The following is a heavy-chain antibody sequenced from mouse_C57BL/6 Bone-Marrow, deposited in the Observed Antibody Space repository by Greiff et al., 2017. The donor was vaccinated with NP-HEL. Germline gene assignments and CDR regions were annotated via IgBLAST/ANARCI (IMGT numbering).Heavy chain of an antibody. V-gene: IGHV1-81*01. J-gene: IGHJ2*01. CDR2: IYPRSGNT. Sequence: QVQLQQSGAELARPGASVKLSCKASGYTFTSYGISWVKQRTGQGLVWIGEIYPRSGNTYYNEKFKGKATLTADKSSSTAYMELRSLTSEDSAVYFCARDSGRGYFDYWGQGTTLTVSS. CDR1: GYTFTSYG. CDR3: ARDSGRGYFDY. D-gene: IGHD4-1*01.